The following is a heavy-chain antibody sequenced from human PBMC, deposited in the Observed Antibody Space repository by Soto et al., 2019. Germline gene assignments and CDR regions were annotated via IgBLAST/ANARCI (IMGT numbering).Heavy chain of an antibody. V-gene: IGHV3-23*01. J-gene: IGHJ6*02. CDR3: AKGEAVTGFYYYLMDV. D-gene: IGHD4-4*01. Sequence: LRLSCAASGFTFSSYAMIWVRQAPGKGLEWVSSISGSDSGTYYADSVKGRFTISRDNSKNTLYLQMINLRAEDTAVYHCAKGEAVTGFYYYLMDVWGQGTTVTVSS. CDR1: GFTFSSYA. CDR2: ISGSDSGT.